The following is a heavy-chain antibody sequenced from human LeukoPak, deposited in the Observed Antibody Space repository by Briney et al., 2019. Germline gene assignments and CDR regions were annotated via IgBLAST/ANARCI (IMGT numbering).Heavy chain of an antibody. CDR2: ISGSSNYI. D-gene: IGHD2-15*01. CDR1: GFTFSTYS. Sequence: GGSLRLSCAASGFTFSTYSMHWVRQAPGKGLEWVSSISGSSNYIYYADSVKGRFTISRDNAKNSLYLQMNSLRAEDTALYYCATSARTYIGSSLDYWGQGTLVTVSS. J-gene: IGHJ4*02. V-gene: IGHV3-21*01. CDR3: ATSARTYIGSSLDY.